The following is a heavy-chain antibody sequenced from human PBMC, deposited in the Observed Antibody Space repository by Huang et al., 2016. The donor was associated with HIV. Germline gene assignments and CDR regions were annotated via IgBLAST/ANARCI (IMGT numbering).Heavy chain of an antibody. CDR3: ARGFGINYNHEAFDV. V-gene: IGHV1-8*01. CDR2: MNPKSGNV. CDR1: GYTFTNYD. D-gene: IGHD3-10*01. J-gene: IGHJ3*01. Sequence: QIQLAQSGAEVKKPGASVKVSCKASGYTFTNYDINWVRQASGQGRKCMGWMNPKSGNVGYTKKFQGRVAILRNSSVNTSYLEVTSLTSEDTAVYYCARGFGINYNHEAFDVWGQGTLVTVSS.